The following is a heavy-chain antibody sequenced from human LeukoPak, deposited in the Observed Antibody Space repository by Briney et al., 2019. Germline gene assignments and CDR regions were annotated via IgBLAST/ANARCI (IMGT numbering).Heavy chain of an antibody. CDR1: GFTFDNYG. CDR3: ARDWWFGELLLERFDY. D-gene: IGHD3-10*01. CDR2: IKQDGSEK. J-gene: IGHJ4*02. V-gene: IGHV3-7*01. Sequence: PGGSLRLSCAASGFTFDNYGLSWVRQAPGKGLEWVANIKQDGSEKYYVDSVKGRFTISRDNAKNSLYLQMNSLRAEDTAVYYCARDWWFGELLLERFDYWGQGTLVTVSS.